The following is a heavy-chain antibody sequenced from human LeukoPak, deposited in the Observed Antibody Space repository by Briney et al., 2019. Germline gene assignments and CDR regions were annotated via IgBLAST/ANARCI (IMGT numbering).Heavy chain of an antibody. D-gene: IGHD1-1*01. V-gene: IGHV3-30-3*01. Sequence: HPGRSLILSCAASGFTFSSYAMHWVRQAPGKGLEWVAVTSYDGSNKYYADSVKGRFTIPRDNSKNTLYLQMNSLRAEDTAVYYCARDGLRYNWNDFDYWGQGTLVTVSS. CDR1: GFTFSSYA. CDR3: ARDGLRYNWNDFDY. CDR2: TSYDGSNK. J-gene: IGHJ4*02.